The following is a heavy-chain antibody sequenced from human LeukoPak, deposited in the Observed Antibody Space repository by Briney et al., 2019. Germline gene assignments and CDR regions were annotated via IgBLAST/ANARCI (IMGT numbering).Heavy chain of an antibody. CDR1: GGSFSGYY. CDR3: AGTYSSGPTDY. D-gene: IGHD6-19*01. CDR2: INHSGST. V-gene: IGHV4-34*01. Sequence: SETLSLTCAVYGGSFSGYYWSWIRQPPGKGLEWIGEINHSGSTNYNPSLKGRVTISVDTSKNQFSLKLSSVTAADTAVYYCAGTYSSGPTDYWGQGTLVTVSS. J-gene: IGHJ4*02.